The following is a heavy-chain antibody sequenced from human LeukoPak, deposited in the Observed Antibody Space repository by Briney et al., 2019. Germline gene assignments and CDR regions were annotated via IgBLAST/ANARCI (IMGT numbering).Heavy chain of an antibody. D-gene: IGHD3-9*01. J-gene: IGHJ4*02. CDR1: GFTVSSNY. CDR2: IYSGGST. CDR3: ARVGRYFDGYFDY. Sequence: GGSLRLSCAASGFTVSSNYMSWVRQAPGKGLEWVSVIYSGGSTYYADSVKGRFTISRDNSKNTLYLQMNSLRAEDTAVYYCARVGRYFDGYFDYWGQGTLVTVSS. V-gene: IGHV3-53*01.